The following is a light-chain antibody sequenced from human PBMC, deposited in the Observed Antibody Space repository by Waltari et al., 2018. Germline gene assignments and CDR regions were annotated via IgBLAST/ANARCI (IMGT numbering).Light chain of an antibody. J-gene: IGKJ4*01. Sequence: SPSSLSAYVGDRVTITCRPSQSISTYLIWYQQKPGKAPQLLIYGASTLQSGVPSRFRGSGSGTDFTLTITSLQPEDFATYYCQQSFGAPLTFGGGTKVEIK. CDR1: QSISTY. V-gene: IGKV1-39*01. CDR3: QQSFGAPLT. CDR2: GAS.